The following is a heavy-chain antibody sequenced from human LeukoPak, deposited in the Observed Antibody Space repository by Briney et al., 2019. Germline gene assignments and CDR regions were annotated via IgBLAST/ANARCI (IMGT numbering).Heavy chain of an antibody. D-gene: IGHD4-23*01. CDR1: GFTFSSYS. CDR3: AIQKYGGNSGYFDY. Sequence: KPGGSLRLSCAASGFTFSSYSMSWVRQAPGKGLEWVSSISSSSSYIYYADSVKGRFTISRDNAKNSLYLQMNSLRAEDTAVYYCAIQKYGGNSGYFDYWGQGTLVTVSS. CDR2: ISSSSSYI. J-gene: IGHJ4*02. V-gene: IGHV3-21*01.